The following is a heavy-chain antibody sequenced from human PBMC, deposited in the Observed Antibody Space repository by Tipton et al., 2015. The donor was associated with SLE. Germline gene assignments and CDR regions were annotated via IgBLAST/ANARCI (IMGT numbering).Heavy chain of an antibody. Sequence: SLRLSCTASGFTFGDYAMSWVRQAPGKGLEWVGFIRSKAYGGTTGYAASVKGRFTISRDDSKSIAYLQMNSLKTEDTAVYYCTRVRDIVVVIAIGYFDYWGQGTLVTVSS. D-gene: IGHD2-21*01. CDR1: GFTFGDYA. V-gene: IGHV3-49*04. J-gene: IGHJ4*02. CDR3: TRVRDIVVVIAIGYFDY. CDR2: IRSKAYGGTT.